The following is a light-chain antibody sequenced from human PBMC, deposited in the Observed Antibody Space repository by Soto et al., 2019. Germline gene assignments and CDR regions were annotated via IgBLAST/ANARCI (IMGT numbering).Light chain of an antibody. J-gene: IGLJ2*01. Sequence: QSALTQPASVSGSPGQSITISCTGTSSDVGGYNYVSWYQQHPGKAPKLMIYEVSNRPSGVSNRFSGSKSGNTASLTISGLQAEDEADYYCCSYTGSLTLLFGGGTQRPS. CDR2: EVS. CDR1: SSDVGGYNY. CDR3: CSYTGSLTLL. V-gene: IGLV2-14*01.